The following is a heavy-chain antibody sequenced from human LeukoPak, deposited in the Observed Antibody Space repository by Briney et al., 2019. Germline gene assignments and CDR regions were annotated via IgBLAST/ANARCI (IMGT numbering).Heavy chain of an antibody. CDR2: ISGSGGST. Sequence: GGSLRLSCAASGFTFDDYGMSWVRQVPGKGLEWVSAISGSGGSTYYADSVKGRFTISRDNAKNSLYLQMNSLRAEDTAVYYCARDGRSGWNDHDYWGQGTLVIVSS. J-gene: IGHJ4*02. CDR3: ARDGRSGWNDHDY. V-gene: IGHV3-23*01. CDR1: GFTFDDYG. D-gene: IGHD6-19*01.